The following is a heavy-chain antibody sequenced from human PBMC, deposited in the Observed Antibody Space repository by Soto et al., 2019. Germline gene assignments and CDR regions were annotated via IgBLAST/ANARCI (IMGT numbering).Heavy chain of an antibody. V-gene: IGHV1-69*02. D-gene: IGHD6-19*01. CDR3: ASIAVAGNGLNWFDP. CDR1: GGTFSSYT. J-gene: IGHJ5*02. Sequence: QVQLVQSGAEVKKPGSSVKVSCKASGGTFSSYTISWVRQAPGQGLEWMGRIIPILGIANYAQKFKGRVTITADKSTSTAYMELSSLRSEDTAVYYCASIAVAGNGLNWFDPWGQGTLVTVSS. CDR2: IIPILGIA.